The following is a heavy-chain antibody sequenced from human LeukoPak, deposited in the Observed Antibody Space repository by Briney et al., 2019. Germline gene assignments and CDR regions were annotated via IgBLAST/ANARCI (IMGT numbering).Heavy chain of an antibody. CDR2: IYYSGNT. CDR3: ARFSVAAAGTGWFDP. V-gene: IGHV4-39*07. J-gene: IGHJ5*02. CDR1: GGSISIDTFY. Sequence: SETLSLTCTVSGGSISIDTFYWGWIRQPPGKGLEWIGSIYYSGNTYYNPSVETRVTISVDTSKNQFSLKLSSVTAADTAVYYCARFSVAAAGTGWFDPWGQGTLVTVSA. D-gene: IGHD6-13*01.